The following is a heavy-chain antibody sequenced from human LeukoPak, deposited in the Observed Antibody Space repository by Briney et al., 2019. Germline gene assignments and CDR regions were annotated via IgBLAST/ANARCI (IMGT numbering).Heavy chain of an antibody. CDR1: GYTFTSYD. V-gene: IGHV1-8*01. CDR2: MNPNSGKK. D-gene: IGHD3-22*01. CDR3: ARGPYYYDSSGYSY. Sequence: ASVKVSCKASGYTFTSYDINWVRQATGQGLEWMGWMNPNSGKKGYAQKFQGRVTITTNTSISTAYMKLSSLRSEDTAVYYCARGPYYYDSSGYSYWGQGTLVTVSS. J-gene: IGHJ4*02.